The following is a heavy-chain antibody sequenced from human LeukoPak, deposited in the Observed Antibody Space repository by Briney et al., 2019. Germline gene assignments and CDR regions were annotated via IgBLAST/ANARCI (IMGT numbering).Heavy chain of an antibody. V-gene: IGHV3-53*01. D-gene: IGHD6-19*01. CDR3: ARGIGGRSWYYGMDV. Sequence: GGSLRLSCAASGFTVSSNYMSWVRQAPGKGLEWVSVIYSGGSTYYADSVKGRFTISRDNSRNTLYLQMNSLRAEDTAVYYCARGIGGRSWYYGMDVWGQGTTVTVSS. CDR2: IYSGGST. CDR1: GFTVSSNY. J-gene: IGHJ6*02.